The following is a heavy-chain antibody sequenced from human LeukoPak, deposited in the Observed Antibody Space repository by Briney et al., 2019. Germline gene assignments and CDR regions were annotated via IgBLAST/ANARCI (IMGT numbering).Heavy chain of an antibody. CDR2: INSDGSST. J-gene: IGHJ3*02. Sequence: PGGSLRLSCAASGFTSSSYWMHWVRQAPGKGLVWVSRINSDGSSTSYADSVKGRFTISRDNAKNTLYLQMNSLRAEDTAVYYCARVAWGSAADAFDIWGQGTMVTVSS. CDR1: GFTSSSYW. D-gene: IGHD3-16*01. CDR3: ARVAWGSAADAFDI. V-gene: IGHV3-74*01.